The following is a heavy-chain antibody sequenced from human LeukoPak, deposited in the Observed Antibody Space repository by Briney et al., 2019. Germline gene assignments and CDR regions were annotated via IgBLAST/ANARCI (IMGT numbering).Heavy chain of an antibody. D-gene: IGHD3-16*01. CDR1: GGSISSGGYY. CDR3: ATPYGGHDVFDI. Sequence: PSQTLSLTCTVSGGSISSGGYYWSWIRQPPGKGLEWIGYIYHSGSTYYNPSLKSRVTISVDTSKNQFFLKLSSVTAADTAVYYWATPYGGHDVFDIWGKGTMVTVSS. J-gene: IGHJ3*02. V-gene: IGHV4-31*03. CDR2: IYHSGST.